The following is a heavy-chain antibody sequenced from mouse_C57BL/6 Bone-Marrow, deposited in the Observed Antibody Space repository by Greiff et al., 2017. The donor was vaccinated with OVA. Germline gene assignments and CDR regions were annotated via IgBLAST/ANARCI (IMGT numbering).Heavy chain of an antibody. CDR2: INPNNGGT. Sequence: VQLQQSGPELVKPGASVKISCKASGYTFTDYYMNWVKQSHGKSLEWIGDINPNNGGTSYNQKFKGKATLTVDKSSSTAYMELRSLTSEDSAVYYCARTITTVVATEYFDVWGTGTTVTVSS. V-gene: IGHV1-26*01. J-gene: IGHJ1*03. CDR1: GYTFTDYY. CDR3: ARTITTVVATEYFDV. D-gene: IGHD1-1*01.